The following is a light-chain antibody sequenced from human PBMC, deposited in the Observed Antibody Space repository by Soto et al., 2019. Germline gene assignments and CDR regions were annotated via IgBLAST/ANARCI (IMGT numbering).Light chain of an antibody. CDR3: LQHNTYPRT. Sequence: DIQMTQSPSSLSASVGDRVTITCRASQGIGNDLGWYQQKPGKAPKRLIYATSSLQSGVPSRFSGSGSGTEFTLTISSLQSEDFATYYCLQHNTYPRTFGQGTKVDIK. J-gene: IGKJ1*01. V-gene: IGKV1-17*01. CDR2: ATS. CDR1: QGIGND.